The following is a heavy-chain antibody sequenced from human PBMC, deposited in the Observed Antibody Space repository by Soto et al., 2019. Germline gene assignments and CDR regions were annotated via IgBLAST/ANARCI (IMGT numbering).Heavy chain of an antibody. CDR1: GFTFSSYG. D-gene: IGHD2-21*02. Sequence: QVQLVESGGGVVQHGRSLRLSCAASGFTFSSYGMHWVRQAPGKGLEWVAVISYDGSNKYYADSVKGRFTISRDNSKNTLYLQMTRLRAEDTAVYYCAKDRDCGGDCYPGVRYYYYGMDVWGQGTTVTVSS. V-gene: IGHV3-30*18. J-gene: IGHJ6*02. CDR2: ISYDGSNK. CDR3: AKDRDCGGDCYPGVRYYYYGMDV.